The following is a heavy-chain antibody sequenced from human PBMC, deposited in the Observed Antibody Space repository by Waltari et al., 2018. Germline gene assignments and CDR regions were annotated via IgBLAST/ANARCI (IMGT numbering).Heavy chain of an antibody. CDR2: ISSISSYI. CDR1: GFTFSSYS. D-gene: IGHD2-2*01. J-gene: IGHJ4*02. CDR3: ARDPRYCSSTSCHDY. V-gene: IGHV3-21*01. Sequence: EVQLVESGGGLVKPGGSLRRSCAASGFTFSSYSMNWVRQAPGKGLEWVSSISSISSYIYYADSVKGRFTISRDNAKNSLYLQMNSLRAEDTAVYYCARDPRYCSSTSCHDYWGQGTLVTVSS.